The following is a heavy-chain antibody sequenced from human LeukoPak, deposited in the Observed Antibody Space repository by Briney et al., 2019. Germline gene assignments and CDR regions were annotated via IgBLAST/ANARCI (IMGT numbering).Heavy chain of an antibody. CDR2: TTDASTYI. D-gene: IGHD3-9*01. CDR1: GFSFSSSS. J-gene: IGHJ4*02. CDR3: ARGLHYDILTGSY. Sequence: GGSLRLSCATSGFSFSSSSMNWVRQAPGKGLEWVSYTTDASTYIYYADSVKGRFTISRDNAKNSLYLQMNSLRAEDTAVYYCARGLHYDILTGSYWGQGTLVTVSS. V-gene: IGHV3-21*01.